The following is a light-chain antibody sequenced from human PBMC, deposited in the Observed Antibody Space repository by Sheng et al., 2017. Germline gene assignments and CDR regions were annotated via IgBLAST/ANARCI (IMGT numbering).Light chain of an antibody. CDR1: ISDIGGSNF. J-gene: IGLJ2*01. V-gene: IGLV2-14*03. CDR2: MSV. Sequence: QSALTQPASVSGSPGQSITISCTGTISDIGGSNFVSWYQQHPGKAPKLHDFCMSVIGPQGFRDRFSASKSGNTASLTISGLQAEDEADYYCTSYKTNNTLVFGGGTKLTVL. CDR3: TSYKTNNTLV.